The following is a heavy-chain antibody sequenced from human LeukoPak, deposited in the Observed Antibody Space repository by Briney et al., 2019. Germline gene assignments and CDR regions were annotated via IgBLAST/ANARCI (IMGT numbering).Heavy chain of an antibody. CDR2: IKQDESEI. J-gene: IGHJ5*02. CDR3: AKHATGLSDPDENWFDP. D-gene: IGHD1-14*01. V-gene: IGHV3-7*01. Sequence: GGTLCLSCAASGFTFSSYSMHWVRQAPGKGQEWVAKIKQDESEIYYVDSVKRRFTISRDNDKNTPYLQINSLRDDDTTGLYCAKHATGLSDPDENWFDPWGQGTLVTVSS. CDR1: GFTFSSYS.